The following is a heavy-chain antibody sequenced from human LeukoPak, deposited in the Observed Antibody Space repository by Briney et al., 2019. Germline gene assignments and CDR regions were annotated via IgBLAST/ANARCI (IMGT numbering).Heavy chain of an antibody. CDR1: GFTFSSYN. CDR3: AREDRYFDLYYYYYMDV. V-gene: IGHV3-21*01. Sequence: GGSLRLSCAASGFTFSSYNMNWVRQAPGKGLEWVSSISSSSSYIYYADSVKGRFTISRDNAKNSLYLQMNSLRAEDTAVYYCAREDRYFDLYYYYYMDVWGKGTTVTVSS. J-gene: IGHJ6*03. D-gene: IGHD3-9*01. CDR2: ISSSSSYI.